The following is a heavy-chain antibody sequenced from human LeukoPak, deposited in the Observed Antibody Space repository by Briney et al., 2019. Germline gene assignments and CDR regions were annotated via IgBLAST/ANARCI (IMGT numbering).Heavy chain of an antibody. V-gene: IGHV1-69*04. CDR3: ARGRNYFDY. CDR1: GGTFNTYG. CDR2: IIPVLEMA. J-gene: IGHJ4*01. Sequence: ASLKVSCKVPGGTFNTYGITWVRQAPGQGLEWMGRIIPVLEMATYAQKYEGRVKITADKSTTTTYLFLSSLTSDDTAVYYCARGRNYFDYWGKGSLVTVSS.